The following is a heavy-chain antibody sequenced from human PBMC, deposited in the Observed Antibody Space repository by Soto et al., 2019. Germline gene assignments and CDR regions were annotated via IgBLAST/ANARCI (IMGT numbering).Heavy chain of an antibody. V-gene: IGHV1-69*01. J-gene: IGHJ6*02. CDR1: GGTFNIYG. D-gene: IGHD1-1*01. CDR3: ARGYLGRGFYYYGMDV. Sequence: QVQLVQSGAEVKKPGSSVKVSCKASGGTFNIYGFNWVRQAPGQGFAWMGGIIPIIGAPKYAQKFQDRGTITAAEATITAYMELSRLRSEDTAVYYCARGYLGRGFYYYGMDVWGQGTTVTVSS. CDR2: IIPIIGAP.